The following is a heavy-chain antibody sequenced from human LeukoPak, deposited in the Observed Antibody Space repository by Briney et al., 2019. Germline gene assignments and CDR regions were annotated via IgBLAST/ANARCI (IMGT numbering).Heavy chain of an antibody. Sequence: PLASVKVSCKVSGYTLTELSMHWVRQAPGKGLEWMGIINPSGGSTSYAQKFQGRVTMTRDTSTSTVYMELSSLRSEDTAVYYCARVPPPSMVRGVINWGQGTMVTVSS. CDR1: GYTLTELS. CDR3: ARVPPPSMVRGVIN. CDR2: INPSGGST. J-gene: IGHJ3*01. V-gene: IGHV1-46*01. D-gene: IGHD3-10*01.